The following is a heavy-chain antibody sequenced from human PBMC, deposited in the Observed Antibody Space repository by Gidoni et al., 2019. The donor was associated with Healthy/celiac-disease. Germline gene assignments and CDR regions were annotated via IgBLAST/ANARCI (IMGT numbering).Heavy chain of an antibody. Sequence: EVQLVESGGGLVQPGGSLRLACAASGFTFSSYDMHWVRQATGQGLEWGSAIGTAGDTYYPGSVKGRFTISRENAKNSLYLQMNSLRAGDTAVYYCARAGVAAAGVYWYFDLWGRGTLVTVSS. CDR2: IGTAGDT. J-gene: IGHJ2*01. CDR1: GFTFSSYD. V-gene: IGHV3-13*04. D-gene: IGHD6-13*01. CDR3: ARAGVAAAGVYWYFDL.